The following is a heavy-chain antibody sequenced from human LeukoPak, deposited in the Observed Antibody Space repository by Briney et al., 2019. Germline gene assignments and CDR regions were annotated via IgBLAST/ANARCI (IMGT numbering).Heavy chain of an antibody. D-gene: IGHD2-2*01. CDR2: IRSKVNSYAT. Sequence: GGSLKLSCAASGFTFSGSTMHWVXQASGKGLQWVGRIRSKVNSYATAYAASVKGRFTIARDDSKKTAYPQMNRLKTEDTAVYYCTTTNYWGQGTLVTVS. CDR1: GFTFSGST. CDR3: TTTNY. J-gene: IGHJ4*02. V-gene: IGHV3-73*01.